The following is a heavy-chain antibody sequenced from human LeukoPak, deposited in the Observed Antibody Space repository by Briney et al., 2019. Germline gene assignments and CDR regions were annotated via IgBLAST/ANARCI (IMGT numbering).Heavy chain of an antibody. D-gene: IGHD2-2*01. J-gene: IGHJ6*03. CDR1: GFTFRSYD. CDR3: AKGPEVVPAAKVYYYYYMDV. Sequence: GGSLRLSCAASGFTFRSYDTHWVRQAPGKGLEWVAFIRYDGSNKYYADSVKGRFTISRDNSKNTLYLQMNSLRAEDTAVYYCAKGPEVVPAAKVYYYYYMDVWGKGTTVTISS. CDR2: IRYDGSNK. V-gene: IGHV3-30*02.